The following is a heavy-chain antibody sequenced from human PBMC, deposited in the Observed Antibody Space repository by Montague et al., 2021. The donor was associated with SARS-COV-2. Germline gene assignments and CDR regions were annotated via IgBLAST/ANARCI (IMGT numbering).Heavy chain of an antibody. CDR1: GGSISNYF. D-gene: IGHD1-26*01. CDR2: IYYIGRT. J-gene: IGHJ3*01. Sequence: SETLSLTCTVSGGSISNYFWSWIRQPPGKGLEWIGYIYYIGRTNYNPSLKSRVTISVDTSKNQFSLKLTSVTAADTAMYYCARQNSGNDHYDAFDFWGQGTMVTVSS. V-gene: IGHV4-59*08. CDR3: ARQNSGNDHYDAFDF.